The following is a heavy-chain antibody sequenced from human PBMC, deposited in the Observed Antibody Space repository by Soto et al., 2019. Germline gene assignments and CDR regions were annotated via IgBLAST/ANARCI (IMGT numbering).Heavy chain of an antibody. V-gene: IGHV5-10-1*01. Sequence: GASQKISCKASGYSSAGYWITWVRQKPGKGLEWMGRIDPSDSPTYYSPSFRGHVTISATTSITTVFLQWSSLRASDTAMYYCARQIYDSDTGPNFQYYFDSWGQGTTVTVSS. CDR2: IDPSDSPT. CDR3: ARQIYDSDTGPNFQYYFDS. CDR1: GYSSAGYW. J-gene: IGHJ4*02. D-gene: IGHD3-22*01.